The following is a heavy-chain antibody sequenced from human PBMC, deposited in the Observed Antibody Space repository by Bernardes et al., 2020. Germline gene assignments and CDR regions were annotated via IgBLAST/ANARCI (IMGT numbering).Heavy chain of an antibody. CDR2: LGGRGTPT. J-gene: IGHJ5*02. V-gene: IGHV3-23*01. CDR1: GFAFRSYT. Sequence: GGSLRLSCSASGFAFRSYTLNWVRQAPGKGLQWLSGLGGRGTPTYYADAVKGRFPISRHNSKQTLYLPMSSLRVEDTAVYYCAKVSEGYYDTSGSPQWGNWFGPWGQGTLVTVSS. CDR3: AKVSEGYYDTSGSPQWGNWFGP. D-gene: IGHD3-22*01.